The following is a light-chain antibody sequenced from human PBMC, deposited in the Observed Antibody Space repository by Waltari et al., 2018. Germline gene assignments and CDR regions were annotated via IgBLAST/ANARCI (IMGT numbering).Light chain of an antibody. V-gene: IGKV4-1*01. Sequence: DIDINKSPGSLAVSLCKRARNNCKSCQSVLYRYNKKNYLSWYQQKPGQPPKLLIYWAYTRVYGVPDRLTGGGSGTDVTLTISSLQAEDEAVYYCYQHYITPFTFGPGTKVDIK. CDR1: QSVLYRYNKKNY. J-gene: IGKJ3*01. CDR2: WAY. CDR3: YQHYITPFT.